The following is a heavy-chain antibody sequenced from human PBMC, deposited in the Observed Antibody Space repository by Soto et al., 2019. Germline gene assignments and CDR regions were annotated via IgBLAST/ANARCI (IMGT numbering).Heavy chain of an antibody. CDR3: TTEKYCSGGSCYTFTDY. Sequence: EVQLVESGGGLVKPGGSLRLSCAASGFTFSNAWMSWVRQAPGKGLEWVGRIKSKTDGGTTDYAARVKGRFTISRDDSKNTLYLQMNSLKTEDTAVYYCTTEKYCSGGSCYTFTDYWGQGTLVTVSS. CDR2: IKSKTDGGTT. J-gene: IGHJ4*02. CDR1: GFTFSNAW. V-gene: IGHV3-15*01. D-gene: IGHD2-15*01.